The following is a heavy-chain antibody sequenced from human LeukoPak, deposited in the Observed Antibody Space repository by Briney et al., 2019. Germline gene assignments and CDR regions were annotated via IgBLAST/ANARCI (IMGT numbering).Heavy chain of an antibody. CDR1: GGSFSGYY. CDR3: ARSFGYYGSGSYRWFDP. V-gene: IGHV4-34*01. Sequence: SETLSLTCAVYGGSFSGYYWSWIRQPPGKGLEWIGEINHSGSTNYNPSLKSRATISVDTSKNQFSLKLSSVTAADTAVYYCARSFGYYGSGSYRWFDPWGQGTLVTVSS. CDR2: INHSGST. D-gene: IGHD3-10*01. J-gene: IGHJ5*02.